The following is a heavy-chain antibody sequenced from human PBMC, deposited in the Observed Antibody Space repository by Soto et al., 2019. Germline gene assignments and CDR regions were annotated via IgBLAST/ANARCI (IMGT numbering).Heavy chain of an antibody. CDR2: IWYDGTQK. Sequence: GGSLRLSCEASGFTFNTYSMHWVRQPPGKGLEWLAAIWYDGTQKYYADSVKGRFIISRDNSKKALYLEMNSLRAEDTAVYYCARAGGTTVTGLWHFDSWGQGTLVTVSS. D-gene: IGHD4-17*01. V-gene: IGHV3-33*01. CDR3: ARAGGTTVTGLWHFDS. J-gene: IGHJ4*02. CDR1: GFTFNTYS.